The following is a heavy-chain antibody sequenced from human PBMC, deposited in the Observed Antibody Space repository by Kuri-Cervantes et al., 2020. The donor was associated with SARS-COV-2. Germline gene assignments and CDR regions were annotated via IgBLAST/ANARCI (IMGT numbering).Heavy chain of an antibody. J-gene: IGHJ6*02. CDR1: GYTFTSYA. CDR2: IIPIFGTA. Sequence: SVKVSCKASGYTFTSYAISWVRQAPGQGLEWMGGIIPIFGTANYAQKFQGRVTITADESTSTAYMELSSLRSEDTAVYYCARGLSGSYGMDAWGQGTTVTVSS. V-gene: IGHV1-69*13. D-gene: IGHD1-26*01. CDR3: ARGLSGSYGMDA.